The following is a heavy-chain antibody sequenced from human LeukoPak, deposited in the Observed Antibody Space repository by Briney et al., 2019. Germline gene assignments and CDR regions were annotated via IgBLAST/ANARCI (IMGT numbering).Heavy chain of an antibody. Sequence: GGSLRLSCAASGFTFSSYGMPWVRQAPGKGLEWVAVIWYDGSNKYYADSVKGRFTISRDNSKNTLYLQMNSLKTDDTAVYYCSTERDAYNNLYFDYWGQGTLVTVSS. CDR2: IWYDGSNK. CDR3: STERDAYNNLYFDY. J-gene: IGHJ4*02. D-gene: IGHD5-24*01. CDR1: GFTFSSYG. V-gene: IGHV3-33*01.